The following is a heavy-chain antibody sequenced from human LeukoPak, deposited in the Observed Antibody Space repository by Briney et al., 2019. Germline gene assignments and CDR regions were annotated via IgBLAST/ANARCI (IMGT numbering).Heavy chain of an antibody. V-gene: IGHV3-23*01. Sequence: GGSLRLSCAASGFAFSGYAMSWVRQAPGKGLEWVSAISGSGGSPYYADSVKGRFTISRDNSQNMQDLQMNSLRAEDTAVYYCARGSSGSYYNSRFDYWGQGTLVTVSS. CDR1: GFAFSGYA. CDR3: ARGSSGSYYNSRFDY. D-gene: IGHD3-10*01. J-gene: IGHJ4*02. CDR2: ISGSGGSP.